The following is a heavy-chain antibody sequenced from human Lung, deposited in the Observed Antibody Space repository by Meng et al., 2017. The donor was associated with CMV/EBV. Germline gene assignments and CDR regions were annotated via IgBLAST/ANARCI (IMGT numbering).Heavy chain of an antibody. Sequence: GEXXKISCAASGFSFSTYSMNWFRQAPGKGLEWLSYISSGSSTKYYADSVGGRFTVSRDNSKNLLYLQMNSLRVEDTAVYYCARDRKEYCSSTRCDKGMDVXGQGXTVTVSS. CDR3: ARDRKEYCSSTRCDKGMDV. D-gene: IGHD2-2*01. V-gene: IGHV3-48*04. CDR1: GFSFSTYS. J-gene: IGHJ6*02. CDR2: ISSGSSTK.